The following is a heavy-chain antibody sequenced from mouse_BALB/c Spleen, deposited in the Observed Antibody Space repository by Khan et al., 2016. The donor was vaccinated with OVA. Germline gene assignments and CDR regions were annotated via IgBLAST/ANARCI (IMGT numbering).Heavy chain of an antibody. CDR3: ARISSYWYSDV. Sequence: QLLETGPELKKPGETVKISCKASGYTFTNYGMNWVKQAPGKGLKWMGWINTYTGEPTYADDFKGRFVFSLETSASTAYLQIRNLKNEDMTTYFCARISSYWYSDVWGAGTTVTVSS. J-gene: IGHJ1*01. V-gene: IGHV9-1*02. CDR1: GYTFTNYG. D-gene: IGHD6-2*01. CDR2: INTYTGEP.